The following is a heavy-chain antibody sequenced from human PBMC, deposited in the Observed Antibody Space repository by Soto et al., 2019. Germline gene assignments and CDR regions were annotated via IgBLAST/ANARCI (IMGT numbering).Heavy chain of an antibody. CDR1: GFTFTFYA. Sequence: LRLSCAASGFTFTFYAMSWVRQAPGKGLQWVSGITGSGDITYYADSVKDRFTISRDNSKNTLYLQMNSLRAEDTAVYYCAKEEDSGGYKGFSFDFWGQGALVTVSS. J-gene: IGHJ4*02. V-gene: IGHV3-23*01. D-gene: IGHD3-22*01. CDR3: AKEEDSGGYKGFSFDF. CDR2: ITGSGDIT.